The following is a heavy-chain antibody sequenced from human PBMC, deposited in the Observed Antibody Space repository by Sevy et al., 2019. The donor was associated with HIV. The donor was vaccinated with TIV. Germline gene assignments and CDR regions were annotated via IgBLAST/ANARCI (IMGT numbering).Heavy chain of an antibody. CDR2: ISKSGSTT. Sequence: GGSLRLSCAASGFTFSHHNMNWVRQAPGKGLEWISYISKSGSTTYFADSVRGRFTISRDNAQNSLFLDMHSLTDEDTAVYYCAREENRELGTIPLDSWGRGIQVTVSS. V-gene: IGHV3-48*02. D-gene: IGHD7-27*01. CDR3: AREENRELGTIPLDS. J-gene: IGHJ4*02. CDR1: GFTFSHHN.